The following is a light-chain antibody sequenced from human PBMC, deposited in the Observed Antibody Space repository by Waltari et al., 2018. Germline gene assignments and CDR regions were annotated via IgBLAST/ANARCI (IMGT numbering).Light chain of an antibody. J-gene: IGKJ4*01. CDR3: QKYSSSPPT. Sequence: VILTQSPATLSLSPGERATLSCRASQSVSSYLAWYQQKPGQAPRLLIYGASSRATAIPDRFSGSGSGTEFTLTISSLEPEDFAVYYCQKYSSSPPTFGGGTKVEIK. CDR2: GAS. V-gene: IGKV3-20*01. CDR1: QSVSSY.